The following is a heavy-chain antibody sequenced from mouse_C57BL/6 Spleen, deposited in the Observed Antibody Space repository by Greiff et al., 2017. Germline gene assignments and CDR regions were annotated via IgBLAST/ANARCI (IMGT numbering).Heavy chain of an antibody. V-gene: IGHV14-3*01. Sequence: EVQLQQSVAELVRPGASVKLSCTASGFNIKDTYMHWVKQRPEQGLEWIGRIEPANGNTKYAPKFQGKASITADTSSNTAYLQPSSLTSEDTAIYYCARPLYGSSYWFAYWGQGTLVTVSA. CDR3: ARPLYGSSYWFAY. D-gene: IGHD1-1*01. CDR1: GFNIKDTY. CDR2: IEPANGNT. J-gene: IGHJ3*01.